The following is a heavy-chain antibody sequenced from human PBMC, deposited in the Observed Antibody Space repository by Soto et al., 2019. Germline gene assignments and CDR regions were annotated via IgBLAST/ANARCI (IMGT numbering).Heavy chain of an antibody. D-gene: IGHD2-2*01. V-gene: IGHV2-26*01. Sequence: QVTLKESGPVLVKPTETLTLTCTVSGFSLSNARMGVSWIRQPPGKALEWLAHIFSNDEKSSSTSLKSRLTISKDTSKSQVVLTMTNMDPVDTATYYCARIQGYCLSTSCYAGDHWGQGTLVTVSS. CDR2: IFSNDEK. J-gene: IGHJ4*02. CDR1: GFSLSNARMG. CDR3: ARIQGYCLSTSCYAGDH.